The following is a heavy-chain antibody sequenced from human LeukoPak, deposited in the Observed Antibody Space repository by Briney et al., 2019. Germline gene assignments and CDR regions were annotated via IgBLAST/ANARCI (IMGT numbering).Heavy chain of an antibody. CDR3: AKSYGSLVTHFDY. D-gene: IGHD1-26*01. V-gene: IGHV3-48*03. CDR2: ISSSGSTI. Sequence: PGGSLRLSCAASGFTFSSYEMNWVRQAPGKGLEWVSYISSSGSTIYYADSVKGRFTISRDNAKNSLYLQMNSLRVEDTAVYFCAKSYGSLVTHFDYWGQGTLVTVSS. J-gene: IGHJ4*02. CDR1: GFTFSSYE.